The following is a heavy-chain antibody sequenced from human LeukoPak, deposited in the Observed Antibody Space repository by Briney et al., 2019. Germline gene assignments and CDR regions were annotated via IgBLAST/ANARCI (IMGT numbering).Heavy chain of an antibody. CDR2: IYYSGST. CDR1: GGSISSYY. Sequence: PSETLSLTCTVSGGSISSYYWSWIRQPPGKGLEWIGYIYYSGSTNYNPSLKSRVTISVDTSKNQFSLKLSSVTAADTAVYYCATGYSGYDYHFDYWGQGTLVTVSS. CDR3: ATGYSGYDYHFDY. J-gene: IGHJ4*02. V-gene: IGHV4-59*01. D-gene: IGHD5-12*01.